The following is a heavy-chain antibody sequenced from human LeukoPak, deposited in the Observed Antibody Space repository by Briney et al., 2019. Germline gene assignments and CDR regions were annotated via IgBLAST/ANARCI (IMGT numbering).Heavy chain of an antibody. CDR1: GGSISSGGYY. J-gene: IGHJ4*02. CDR2: IYHSGST. V-gene: IGHV4-30-2*01. D-gene: IGHD6-19*01. CDR3: ARVTPRIAMAGTGTSY. Sequence: SETLSLTCTVSGGSISSGGYYWSWIRQPPGKGLEWIGYIYHSGSTYYNPSLKSRVTISVDTSKNQFSLKLSSVTAADTAVYYCARVTPRIAMAGTGTSYWGQGTLVTVSS.